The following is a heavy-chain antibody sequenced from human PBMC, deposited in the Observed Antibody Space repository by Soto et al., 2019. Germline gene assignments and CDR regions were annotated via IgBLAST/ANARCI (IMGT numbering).Heavy chain of an antibody. D-gene: IGHD6-13*01. CDR2: ISGYNGDT. CDR3: ARAPQTVAGAGIWY. J-gene: IGHJ4*02. Sequence: AAVKVSCKASGYTFTSYGSSWVRQAPGQGLEWMGWISGYNGDTNYAQKLQGRVTMTTDTSTSTAYMELRSLRSDDTAVYYCARAPQTVAGAGIWYWGQGTLVTVSS. CDR1: GYTFTSYG. V-gene: IGHV1-18*04.